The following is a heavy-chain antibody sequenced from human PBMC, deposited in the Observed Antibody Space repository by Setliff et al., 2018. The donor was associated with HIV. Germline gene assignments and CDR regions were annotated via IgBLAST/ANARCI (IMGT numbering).Heavy chain of an antibody. CDR2: ISASGTT. D-gene: IGHD5-12*01. CDR1: GGSISSGGYY. J-gene: IGHJ6*02. Sequence: KPSETLSLTCTVSGGSISSGGYYWSWIRQPAGKGLEWIGRISASGTTNYNPSLKGRVTISADTSKNQFSLKLNSVTAADTAVYYCARGDGYRGNDAYYDTGLDVWGQGITVTVSS. CDR3: ARGDGYRGNDAYYDTGLDV. V-gene: IGHV4-61*02.